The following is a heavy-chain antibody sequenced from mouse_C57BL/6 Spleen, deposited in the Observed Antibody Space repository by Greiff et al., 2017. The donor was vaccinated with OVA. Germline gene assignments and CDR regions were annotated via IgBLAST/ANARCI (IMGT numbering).Heavy chain of an antibody. CDR1: GYAFSSSW. J-gene: IGHJ4*01. Sequence: QVQLQQSGPELVKPGASVKISCKASGYAFSSSWMNWVKQRPGKGLEWIGRIYPGDGDTNYNGKFKGKATLTADKSSSTAYMQLSSLTSEDSAVYFCARELLPSYAMDYWGQGTSVTVSS. CDR3: ARELLPSYAMDY. V-gene: IGHV1-82*01. D-gene: IGHD2-12*01. CDR2: IYPGDGDT.